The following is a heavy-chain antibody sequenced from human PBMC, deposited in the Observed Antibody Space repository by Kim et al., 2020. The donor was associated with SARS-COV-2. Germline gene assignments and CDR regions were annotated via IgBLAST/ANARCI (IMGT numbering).Heavy chain of an antibody. J-gene: IGHJ4*02. CDR1: GYTLPTYG. D-gene: IGHD2-21*02. CDR3: GAHIGDHGGKDDFDY. CDR2: ISSYNGNT. V-gene: IGHV1-18*01. Sequence: ASVKVSCKVSGYTLPTYGIGWVRQAPGQGLEWMAWISSYNGNTNIAQNFRDRATLTTESSTRTTYMELRSLTSDDTAVYYCGAHIGDHGGKDDFDYWGQGTLVTVSS.